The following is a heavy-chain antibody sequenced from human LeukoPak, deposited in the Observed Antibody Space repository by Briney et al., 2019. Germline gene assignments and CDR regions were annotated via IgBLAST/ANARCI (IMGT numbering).Heavy chain of an antibody. CDR2: IYYSGST. CDR1: GGSISSYY. J-gene: IGHJ4*02. CDR3: ARSVATIPWDY. Sequence: SETLSLTCTVSGGSISSYYWSWIRQPPGKGLEWIGYIYYSGSTSYNPSLKSRVTISVDTSKNQFSLKLSSVTAADTAVYYCARSVATIPWDYWGQGTLVTVSS. V-gene: IGHV4-59*01. D-gene: IGHD5-12*01.